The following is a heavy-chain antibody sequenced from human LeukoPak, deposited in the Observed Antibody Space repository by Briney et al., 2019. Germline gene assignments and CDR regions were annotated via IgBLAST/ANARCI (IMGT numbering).Heavy chain of an antibody. CDR3: ARDGPIVVVPAATDYYYYGMDV. D-gene: IGHD2-2*01. J-gene: IGHJ6*02. CDR1: GFTFSSYS. V-gene: IGHV3-48*01. CDR2: ISSSSSTI. Sequence: PGGSLRLSCAASGFTFSSYSMNWVRQAPGKGLEWVSYISSSSSTIYYADSVKGRFTISRDNAKNSLYLQMNSLRAEDTAVYYWARDGPIVVVPAATDYYYYGMDVWGQGTTVTVSS.